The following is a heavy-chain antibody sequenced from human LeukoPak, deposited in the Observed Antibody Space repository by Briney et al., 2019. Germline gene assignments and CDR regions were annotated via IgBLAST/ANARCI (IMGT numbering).Heavy chain of an antibody. CDR2: ISSSSSYI. D-gene: IGHD3-22*01. CDR3: ARDREDSSGYYGLFCFDY. J-gene: IGHJ4*02. CDR1: GFTFSSYS. Sequence: GGSLRLSCAASGFTFSSYSMNWVRQAPGKGLEWVSSISSSSSYIYYADSVKGRFTISRDNAKNSLYLQMNSLRAEDTAVYYCARDREDSSGYYGLFCFDYWGQGTLVTVSS. V-gene: IGHV3-21*01.